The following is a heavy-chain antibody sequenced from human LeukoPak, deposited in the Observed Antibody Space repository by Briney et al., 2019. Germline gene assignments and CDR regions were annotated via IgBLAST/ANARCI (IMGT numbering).Heavy chain of an antibody. J-gene: IGHJ4*02. V-gene: IGHV3-48*04. CDR3: ARDAYGSGFGDYFDY. CDR1: GFTFSSYS. D-gene: IGHD3-10*01. CDR2: ISSSGDTI. Sequence: PGGSLRLSCAASGFTFSSYSMNWVRQAPGKGLEWVSYISSSGDTIYYAGSVKGRFTISRDNAKNSLYLQMNSLRVEDTAVYYCARDAYGSGFGDYFDYWGQGTLVTVSS.